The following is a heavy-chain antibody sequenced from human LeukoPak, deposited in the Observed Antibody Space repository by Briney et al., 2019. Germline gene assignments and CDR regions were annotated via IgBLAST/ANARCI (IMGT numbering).Heavy chain of an antibody. J-gene: IGHJ4*02. Sequence: GGSLRLSCAASGFTVSSNYMSWVRQAPGKGLEWVSVIYSGGSTYYADSVKGRFTISRDNSKNTLYLQMNSLRAEDTAVYYCARNGFGELSGDYWGQGTLVTVSS. CDR1: GFTVSSNY. V-gene: IGHV3-66*01. D-gene: IGHD3-10*01. CDR3: ARNGFGELSGDY. CDR2: IYSGGST.